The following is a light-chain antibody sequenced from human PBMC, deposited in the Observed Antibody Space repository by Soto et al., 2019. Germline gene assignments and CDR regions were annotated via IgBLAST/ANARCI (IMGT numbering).Light chain of an antibody. CDR1: SSDVGGYNY. V-gene: IGLV2-14*01. CDR3: SSFTSSNTYV. J-gene: IGLJ1*01. Sequence: QSALTQPASVSGSPGQSIAISCTGTSSDVGGYNYVSWYQQHPGKAPKLMIYYVSNRPSGVSNRFSGSKSGNTASLTISGLQAEDEADYYCSSFTSSNTYVFGTGTKLTVL. CDR2: YVS.